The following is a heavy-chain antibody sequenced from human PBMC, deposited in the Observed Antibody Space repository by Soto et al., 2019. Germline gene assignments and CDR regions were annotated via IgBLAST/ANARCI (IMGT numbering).Heavy chain of an antibody. V-gene: IGHV1-3*01. CDR1: GYTFTSYA. Sequence: ASVKVSCKASGYTFTSYAMHWVRQAPGQRLEWMGWINAGNGNTKYSQKFQGRVTITRDTSASTAYMELSSLRSEDTAVYYCARALEYCSGGSCYGYWGQGTLVTVSS. CDR2: INAGNGNT. D-gene: IGHD2-15*01. J-gene: IGHJ4*02. CDR3: ARALEYCSGGSCYGY.